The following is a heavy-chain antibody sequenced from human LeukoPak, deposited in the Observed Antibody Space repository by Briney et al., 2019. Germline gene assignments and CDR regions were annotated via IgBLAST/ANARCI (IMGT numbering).Heavy chain of an antibody. D-gene: IGHD5-18*01. CDR3: ARDFRNSYGPTSYYFDY. V-gene: IGHV3-7*04. J-gene: IGHJ4*02. CDR2: IKQDGSEM. Sequence: GGSLRLSCAASGFTFSNYWMNWVRQAPGKGLEWVANIKQDGSEMYSVDSVKGRFTVSRDNAKNSLYLQMNSLRAEDTAVYYCARDFRNSYGPTSYYFDYWGQGTLVTVSS. CDR1: GFTFSNYW.